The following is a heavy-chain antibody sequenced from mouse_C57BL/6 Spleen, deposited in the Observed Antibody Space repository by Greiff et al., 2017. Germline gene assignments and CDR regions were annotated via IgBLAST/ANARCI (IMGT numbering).Heavy chain of an antibody. V-gene: IGHV1-61*01. CDR2: IYPSDSET. Sequence: QVQLQQPGAELVRPGSSVKLSCKASGYTFTSSWMDWVKQRPGQGLEWIGNIYPSDSETHYNQKFKDKATLTVDKSSSTAYMQLSSLTSEDSAVYYCARSGGEAMDYWGQGTSVTVSS. D-gene: IGHD1-3*01. J-gene: IGHJ4*01. CDR1: GYTFTSSW. CDR3: ARSGGEAMDY.